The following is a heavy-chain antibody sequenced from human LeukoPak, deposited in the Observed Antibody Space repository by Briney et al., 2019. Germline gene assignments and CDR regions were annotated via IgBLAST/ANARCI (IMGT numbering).Heavy chain of an antibody. CDR1: GYTFTSYY. V-gene: IGHV1-18*04. CDR3: AREAYCSGGTCSPNWFDP. Sequence: ASVKVSCKASGYTFTSYYMHWVRQAPGQGLEWMGWISAYNGNTNYAQKLQDRVTMTTDTSTSTAYMELRSLRSDDTAVYYCAREAYCSGGTCSPNWFDPWGQGTLVTVSS. D-gene: IGHD2-15*01. CDR2: ISAYNGNT. J-gene: IGHJ5*02.